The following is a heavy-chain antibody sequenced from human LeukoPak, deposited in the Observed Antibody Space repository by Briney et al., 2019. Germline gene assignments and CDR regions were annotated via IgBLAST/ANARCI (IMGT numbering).Heavy chain of an antibody. CDR3: ARMQENWFDP. V-gene: IGHV3-21*01. Sequence: PGGSLRLSCAASGFTFSSYSMNWVRQAPGKGLEWVSSISSSSGYIYYADSVKGRFTISRDNAKNSLYLQMNSLRAEDTAVYYCARMQENWFDPWGQGTLVTVSS. CDR1: GFTFSSYS. J-gene: IGHJ5*02. CDR2: ISSSSGYI.